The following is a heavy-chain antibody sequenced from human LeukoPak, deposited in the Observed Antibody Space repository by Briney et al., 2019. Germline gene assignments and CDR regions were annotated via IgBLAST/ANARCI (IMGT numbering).Heavy chain of an antibody. V-gene: IGHV3-74*01. CDR2: IYSDGSST. Sequence: PGGSLRLSSAASGFTFSSYWMHWVRQAPGKGLVWVSRIYSDGSSTSYADSVKGRFTISRDNAKNTLYLQMNSLSADDTAVYYCACQFSTAGGYRGQGTLVTVSS. J-gene: IGHJ4*02. D-gene: IGHD4-17*01. CDR3: ACQFSTAGGY. CDR1: GFTFSSYW.